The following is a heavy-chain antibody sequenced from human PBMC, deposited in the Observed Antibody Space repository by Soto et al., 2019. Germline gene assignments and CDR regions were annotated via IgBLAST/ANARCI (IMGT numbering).Heavy chain of an antibody. Sequence: SVNVSYKAARGTFRSYSNSWVRQAPGQGLECMGWIIPIFGTANYAQKFQGRVTITADKSTSTAYMELSSLRSEDTAVYYCARGSFQYYYDSSGYYLEVFGDAFDIWGQGTMVTVSS. CDR3: ARGSFQYYYDSSGYYLEVFGDAFDI. CDR1: RGTFRSYS. V-gene: IGHV1-69*06. CDR2: IIPIFGTA. D-gene: IGHD3-22*01. J-gene: IGHJ3*02.